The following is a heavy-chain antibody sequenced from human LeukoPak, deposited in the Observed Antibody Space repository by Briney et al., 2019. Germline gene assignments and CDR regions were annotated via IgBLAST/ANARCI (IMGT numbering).Heavy chain of an antibody. V-gene: IGHV4-38-2*02. J-gene: IGHJ5*02. D-gene: IGHD1-26*01. CDR3: ARRVVGATNYFDP. Sequence: ASETLSLTCTVSGYSISSGYFWGWIRQPPGKGLEWIGSIYHSGTTYYNPSLKSRVTISVDTSKNQFSLKLNSVTAADTAVYYCARRVVGATNYFDPWGQGTLVTVSS. CDR2: IYHSGTT. CDR1: GYSISSGYF.